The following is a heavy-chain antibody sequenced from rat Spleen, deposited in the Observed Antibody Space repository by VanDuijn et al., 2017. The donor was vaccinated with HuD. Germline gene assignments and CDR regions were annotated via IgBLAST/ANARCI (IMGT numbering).Heavy chain of an antibody. CDR3: STHDVRGAY. V-gene: IGHV5-25*01. Sequence: EVQLVESGGGLVQPGRSMSLSCAASGFIFSNYDMAWVRQAPTMGLEWVTSIIPSGGATYYRDSVKGRFTISRDNAKSSLYLQMDSLRSEDTATYYCSTHDVRGAYWGQGTLVTVSS. CDR2: IIPSGGAT. J-gene: IGHJ3*01. CDR1: GFIFSNYD.